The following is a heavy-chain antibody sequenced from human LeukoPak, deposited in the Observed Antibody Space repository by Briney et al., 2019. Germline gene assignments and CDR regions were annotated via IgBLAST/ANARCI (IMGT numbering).Heavy chain of an antibody. Sequence: GGSLRLSCAASGFTFSSYAMHWVRQAPGKGLEWVAVISYDGSNKYYADSVKGRFTISRDNSKNTLYLQMNSLRAEDTAVYYCARALLRPWFDPWGQGTLVTVSS. D-gene: IGHD3-16*01. CDR2: ISYDGSNK. V-gene: IGHV3-30*04. J-gene: IGHJ5*02. CDR1: GFTFSSYA. CDR3: ARALLRPWFDP.